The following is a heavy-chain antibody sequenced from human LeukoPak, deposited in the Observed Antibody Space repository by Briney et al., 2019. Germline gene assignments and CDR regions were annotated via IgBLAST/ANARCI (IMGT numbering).Heavy chain of an antibody. CDR1: GGSFSGYY. J-gene: IGHJ4*02. D-gene: IGHD2-2*01. CDR2: INHSGST. CDR3: AISSHCSSTSCYVRLGY. Sequence: SETLSLTCAVYGGSFSGYYWGWIRQPPGKGLEWIGEINHSGSTNYNPSLKSRVTISVDTSKNQFSLKLSSVTAADTAVYYCAISSHCSSTSCYVRLGYWGQGTLVTVSS. V-gene: IGHV4-34*01.